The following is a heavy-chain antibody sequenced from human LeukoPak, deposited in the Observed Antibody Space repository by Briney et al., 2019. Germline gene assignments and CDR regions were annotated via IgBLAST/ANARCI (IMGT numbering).Heavy chain of an antibody. CDR2: INPNSGGT. V-gene: IGHV1-2*02. CDR1: GYTFTGYY. Sequence: ASVKVSYKASGYTFTGYYMHWVRQAPGQGLEWMGWINPNSGGTNYAQKFRGRVTMTRDTSISTAYMELSRLRSDDTAVYYCATSALREVRGVIKYWGQGTLVTVSS. CDR3: ATSALREVRGVIKY. D-gene: IGHD3-10*01. J-gene: IGHJ4*02.